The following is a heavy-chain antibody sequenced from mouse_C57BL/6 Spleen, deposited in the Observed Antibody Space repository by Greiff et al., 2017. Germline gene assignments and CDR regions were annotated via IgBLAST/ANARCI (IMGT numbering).Heavy chain of an antibody. CDR2: ISYDGSN. V-gene: IGHV3-6*01. CDR1: GYSITSGYY. J-gene: IGHJ2*01. D-gene: IGHD1-1*01. Sequence: EVKLVESGPGLVKPSPSLSLTCSVTGYSITSGYYWNWIRQFPGNKLEWMGYISYDGSNNYNPSLKNRISITRDTSKNQFFLKLNSVTTEDTATYYCARWGFITTVVENYWGQGTTLTVSS. CDR3: ARWGFITTVVENY.